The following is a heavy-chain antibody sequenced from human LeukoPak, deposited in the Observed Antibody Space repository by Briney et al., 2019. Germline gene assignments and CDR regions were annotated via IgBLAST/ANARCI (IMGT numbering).Heavy chain of an antibody. CDR2: IYPDDSDT. V-gene: IGHV5-51*01. Sequence: GESLKISFKGSGYRFTSYWIGWVRPMPGKGLTWMGIIYPDDSDTRYSPSFQGQVTISADKSINTAYLHWSSLKASDTAMYYCARYSGGNSDDASDIWGQGTMVTVSS. CDR1: GYRFTSYW. D-gene: IGHD4-23*01. J-gene: IGHJ3*02. CDR3: ARYSGGNSDDASDI.